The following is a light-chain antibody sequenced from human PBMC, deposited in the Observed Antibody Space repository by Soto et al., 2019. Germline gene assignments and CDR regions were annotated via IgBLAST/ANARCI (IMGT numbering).Light chain of an antibody. Sequence: EVVLTQSPGTLSLSPGERATLSCRASQGVSGSYLAWYQQKPGQAPRLLIYDASSRATAIPDRFSGSGSGSDFTLTISRLEPEDFAVYCGQQYGSSPPTFGPGTKVDIK. CDR2: DAS. J-gene: IGKJ3*01. V-gene: IGKV3-20*01. CDR3: QQYGSSPPT. CDR1: QGVSGSY.